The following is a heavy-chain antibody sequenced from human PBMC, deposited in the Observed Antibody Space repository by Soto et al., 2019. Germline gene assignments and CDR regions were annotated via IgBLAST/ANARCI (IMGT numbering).Heavy chain of an antibody. Sequence: GGSLRLSCAASGFTFSNAWMSWVRQAPGKGREWVGRIKSKTDGGTTDYAAPVKGRVTISRDDSKNTLYLQMNSLKTEDTAVYYCTTDDSIPYYYYGMDVWGQGTTVTVSS. CDR1: GFTFSNAW. CDR2: IKSKTDGGTT. CDR3: TTDDSIPYYYYGMDV. J-gene: IGHJ6*02. D-gene: IGHD2-21*01. V-gene: IGHV3-15*01.